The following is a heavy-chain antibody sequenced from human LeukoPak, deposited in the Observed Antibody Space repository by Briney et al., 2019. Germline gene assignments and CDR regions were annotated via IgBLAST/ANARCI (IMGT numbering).Heavy chain of an antibody. CDR3: ARSETGSKTFDY. CDR2: INPNSGGT. Sequence: GASVKVSCKASGYTLTGYYMHWVRQAPGQGLEWMGWINPNSGGTNYAQKFQGRVTMTRDTSISTAYMELSRLRSDDTAVYYCARSETGSKTFDYWGQGTLVTVSS. V-gene: IGHV1-2*02. D-gene: IGHD1-7*01. J-gene: IGHJ4*02. CDR1: GYTLTGYY.